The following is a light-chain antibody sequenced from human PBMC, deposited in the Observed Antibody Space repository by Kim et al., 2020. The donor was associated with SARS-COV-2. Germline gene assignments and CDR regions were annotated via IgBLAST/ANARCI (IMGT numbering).Light chain of an antibody. V-gene: IGKV3-15*01. CDR2: GAS. J-gene: IGKJ1*01. Sequence: EIVMTQSPATLSVSPGERATLPCRASQSVSSNLAWYQQKPGQAPRLLIYGASTRATGIPARFSGSGSGTEFTLNISSLQSEDFAVYYCQQYNNLVGFGQGTKVDIK. CDR1: QSVSSN. CDR3: QQYNNLVG.